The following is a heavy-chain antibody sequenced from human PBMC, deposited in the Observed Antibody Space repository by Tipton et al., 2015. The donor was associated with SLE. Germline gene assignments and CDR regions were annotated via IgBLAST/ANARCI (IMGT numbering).Heavy chain of an antibody. CDR2: IYYSGST. D-gene: IGHD4-17*01. CDR1: GGSISSYY. Sequence: TLSLTCTVSGGSISSYYWRWIPQPPGKGLAWIGYIYYSGSTNYNPSLKSRVTISVDTSKNQFSLKLSSVTAADTAVYYCARSYGDYVNWFDPWGQGTLVTVSS. V-gene: IGHV4-59*01. CDR3: ARSYGDYVNWFDP. J-gene: IGHJ5*02.